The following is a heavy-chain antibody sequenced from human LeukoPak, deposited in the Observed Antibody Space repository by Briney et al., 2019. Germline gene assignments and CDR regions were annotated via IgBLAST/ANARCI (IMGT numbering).Heavy chain of an antibody. CDR2: IFTSGST. Sequence: SESMSPTCTVSGASISSYYWSCIRQPPGKGLEWIGYIFTSGSTNYNPSLKSRVTISVDTSKNQFSRKLSSVTAADTAVYYCARDRVTGYSFDIWGQGTMVTVSS. D-gene: IGHD2-21*02. CDR3: ARDRVTGYSFDI. CDR1: GASISSYY. V-gene: IGHV4-4*09. J-gene: IGHJ3*02.